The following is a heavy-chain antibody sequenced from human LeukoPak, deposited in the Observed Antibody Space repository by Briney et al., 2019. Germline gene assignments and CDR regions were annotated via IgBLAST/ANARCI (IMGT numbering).Heavy chain of an antibody. CDR3: ARDLRGLYSNCWFDP. CDR2: IIPNSGGT. Sequence: GASVKVSCKASGYTFTGYYIHWVRQAPGQGLEWMGWIIPNSGGTNYARKFQGRVTMTRDTSISTAYMELSRLRSDDTAVYYCARDLRGLYSNCWFDPWGQGTLVTVAS. D-gene: IGHD6-13*01. CDR1: GYTFTGYY. J-gene: IGHJ5*02. V-gene: IGHV1-2*02.